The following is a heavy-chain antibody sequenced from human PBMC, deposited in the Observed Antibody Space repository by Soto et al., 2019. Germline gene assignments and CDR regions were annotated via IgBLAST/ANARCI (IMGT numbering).Heavy chain of an antibody. V-gene: IGHV3-48*01. J-gene: IGHJ4*02. CDR1: WFTFSSYS. CDR2: ISSSSSTI. D-gene: IGHD2-21*01. CDR3: ARDNSGGDSEY. Sequence: GGALRLSCAAPWFTFSSYSMNWVPQAPGKGLEWVSYISSSSSTIYYADSVKGRFTISRDNAKNSLYLQMNSLRAEDTAVYYCARDNSGGDSEYWGQGTLVTVSS.